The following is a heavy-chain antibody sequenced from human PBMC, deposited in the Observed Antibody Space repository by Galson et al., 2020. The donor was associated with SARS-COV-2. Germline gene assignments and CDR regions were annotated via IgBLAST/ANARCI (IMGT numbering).Heavy chain of an antibody. V-gene: IGHV3-48*04. Sequence: GESLKISCAASGFTFSSYSMNWVRQAPGKGLEWVSYISSSSSTIYYADSVKGRFTISRDNAKNSLYLQMNSLRAEDTAVYYCATLVPGWFDPWGPGTLVTVSS. CDR2: ISSSSSTI. CDR1: GFTFSSYS. CDR3: ATLVPGWFDP. J-gene: IGHJ5*02.